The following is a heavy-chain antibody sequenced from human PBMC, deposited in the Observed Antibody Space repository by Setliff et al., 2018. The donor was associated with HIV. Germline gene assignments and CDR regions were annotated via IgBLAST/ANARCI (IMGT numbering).Heavy chain of an antibody. J-gene: IGHJ4*02. Sequence: SETLSLTCTVSDSAMDSYYWSWVRQSPGRGLEYIGYIYWTGKTDYNPSLKSRVTISLDTSGNQFSLKLNSVTAADTAVYYCAEGRDEYKTGYWGQGTLVTVSS. V-gene: IGHV4-59*01. CDR3: AEGRDEYKTGY. CDR1: DSAMDSYY. D-gene: IGHD1-1*01. CDR2: IYWTGKT.